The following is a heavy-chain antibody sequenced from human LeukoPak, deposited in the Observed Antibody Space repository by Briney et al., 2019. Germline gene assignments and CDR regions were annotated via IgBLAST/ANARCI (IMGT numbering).Heavy chain of an antibody. D-gene: IGHD6-19*01. J-gene: IGHJ5*02. CDR1: GFTFSSYG. CDR3: AKDFSSGWYDWFDP. CDR2: ISYDGSNK. Sequence: PGGSLRLSCAASGFTFSSYGMHWVRPAPGKGLEWVAVISYDGSNKYYADSVKGRFTISRDNSKNTLYLQMNSLRAEDTAVYYCAKDFSSGWYDWFDPWAREPWSPSPQ. V-gene: IGHV3-30*18.